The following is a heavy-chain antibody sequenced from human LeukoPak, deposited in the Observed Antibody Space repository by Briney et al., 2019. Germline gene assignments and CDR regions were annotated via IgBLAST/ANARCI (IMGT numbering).Heavy chain of an antibody. V-gene: IGHV3-74*01. J-gene: IGHJ4*02. CDR3: VSFYETH. CDR2: INSDGSWT. D-gene: IGHD2/OR15-2a*01. CDR1: GNYW. Sequence: GGSLRLSCAASGNYWMHWVRQVPGKGLVWVSHINSDGSWTSYADSVKGRFTISKDNAKNTVYLQMNSLRAEDTAVYYCVSFYETHWGRGTLVTVSS.